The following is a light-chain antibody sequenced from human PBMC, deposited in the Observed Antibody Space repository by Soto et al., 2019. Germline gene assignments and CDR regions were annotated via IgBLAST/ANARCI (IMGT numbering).Light chain of an antibody. Sequence: DIQMTQSPSSLSASVGDRVTITCRASQGIDTYLAWFQQKPGKAPKTLIYAASSLHSGVPSRFSGSGFGTDFTLTISSLQPEDFATYYCQHYNGYPQTFGQGTRRDIK. CDR2: AAS. CDR3: QHYNGYPQT. J-gene: IGKJ5*01. V-gene: IGKV1-16*01. CDR1: QGIDTY.